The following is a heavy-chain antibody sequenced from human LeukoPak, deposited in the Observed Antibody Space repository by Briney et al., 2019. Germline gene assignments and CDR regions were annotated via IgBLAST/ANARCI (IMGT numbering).Heavy chain of an antibody. V-gene: IGHV4-31*03. CDR3: AREKRATRWFDP. Sequence: SETLSLTCTVSGGSISSGGYYWSWIRQHPGKGLEWIGYIYYSGSTYYNPSLKSRVTISVDTSKNPFSLKLSSVTAADTAVYYCAREKRATRWFDPWGQGTLVTVSS. CDR2: IYYSGST. J-gene: IGHJ5*02. CDR1: GGSISSGGYY. D-gene: IGHD1-26*01.